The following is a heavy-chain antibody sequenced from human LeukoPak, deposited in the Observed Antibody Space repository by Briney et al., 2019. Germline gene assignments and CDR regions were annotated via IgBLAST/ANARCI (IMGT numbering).Heavy chain of an antibody. CDR2: INHSGST. CDR1: GGSFSGYY. J-gene: IGHJ4*02. D-gene: IGHD3-10*01. V-gene: IGHV4-34*01. CDR3: ARVAPGGSGSYSRYFDY. Sequence: SETLSLTCAVYGGSFSGYYWSWIRQPPGKGLEWIGEINHSGSTNCNPSLKSRVTISVDTSKNQFSLKLSSVTAADTAVYYCARVAPGGSGSYSRYFDYWGQGTLVTVSS.